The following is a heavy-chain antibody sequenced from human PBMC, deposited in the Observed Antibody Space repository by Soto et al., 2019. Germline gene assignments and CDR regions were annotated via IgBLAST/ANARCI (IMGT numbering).Heavy chain of an antibody. V-gene: IGHV6-1*01. CDR1: GDSVSSNSAA. D-gene: IGHD1-7*01. J-gene: IGHJ6*03. Sequence: SQTLSLTCAISGDSVSSNSAAWNWIRLSPSRGLEWLARTYYRSRWYNDYAVSVRSRITVNPDTSKNQFSLQLTSVTPEDTAVYYGAGTTSHQWYYMDFWGQGTTVTVSS. CDR3: AGTTSHQWYYMDF. CDR2: TYYRSRWYN.